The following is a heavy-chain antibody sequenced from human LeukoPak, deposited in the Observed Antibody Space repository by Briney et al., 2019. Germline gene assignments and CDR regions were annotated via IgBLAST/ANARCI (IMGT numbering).Heavy chain of an antibody. D-gene: IGHD6-13*01. CDR3: ARDQRRAAGTSDY. CDR2: ISAYNGNT. V-gene: IGHV1-18*04. J-gene: IGHJ4*02. CDR1: GYTFTSHG. Sequence: GASVKVSCKASGYTFTSHGISWVRQAPGQGLEWMGWISAYNGNTNYAQKLQGRVTMATDTSTSTACMELRSLRSDDTAVYYCARDQRRAAGTSDYWGQGTLVTVSS.